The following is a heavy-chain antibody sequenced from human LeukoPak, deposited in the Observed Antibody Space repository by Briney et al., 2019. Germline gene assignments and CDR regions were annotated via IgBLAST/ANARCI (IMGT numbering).Heavy chain of an antibody. J-gene: IGHJ4*02. V-gene: IGHV3-74*01. CDR3: AKDGETAVAGTFDY. Sequence: GGSLRLSCAASGFTFSTYWMYWVRQAPGKGLVWVARINSEGSRTSYADSVKGRVTISRDNAKNTLYLQMNSLRAEDTAVYYCAKDGETAVAGTFDYWGQGTLVTVSS. CDR1: GFTFSTYW. D-gene: IGHD6-19*01. CDR2: INSEGSRT.